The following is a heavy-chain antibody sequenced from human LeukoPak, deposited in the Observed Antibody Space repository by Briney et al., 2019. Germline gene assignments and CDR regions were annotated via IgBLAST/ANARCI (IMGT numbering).Heavy chain of an antibody. CDR1: GYTFSNYY. CDR2: SNPSGSST. CDR3: ASSTVTTSYYFDY. V-gene: IGHV1-46*01. D-gene: IGHD4-17*01. Sequence: ASVKVSCKASGYTFSNYYIHWVRQAPGQGFEWMGVSNPSGSSTTYAQNFQGRVTMTRDTSTSTVYMELSSLRSEDTAVYYCASSTVTTSYYFDYWGQGTLVTVSS. J-gene: IGHJ4*02.